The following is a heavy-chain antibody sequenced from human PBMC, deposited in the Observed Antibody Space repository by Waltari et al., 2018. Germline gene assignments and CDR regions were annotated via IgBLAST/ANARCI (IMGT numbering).Heavy chain of an antibody. CDR2: IIPLFGTT. D-gene: IGHD3-22*01. CDR1: GDPFRRYA. J-gene: IGHJ4*02. V-gene: IGHV1-69*12. CDR3: ARSYYYDRRANYPSLGAFDS. Sequence: QVQLVQSGAEVKQPGSSMKVSCKASGDPFRRYAISWVRPAPGQGLEWMGGIIPLFGTTNYAQKFQGRATMTADEPTSTAYVELRSLKSEDTAVYFCARSYYYDRRANYPSLGAFDSWGQGTLVTVAS.